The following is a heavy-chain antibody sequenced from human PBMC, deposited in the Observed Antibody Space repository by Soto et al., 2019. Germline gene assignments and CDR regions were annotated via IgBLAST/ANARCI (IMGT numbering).Heavy chain of an antibody. V-gene: IGHV4-59*01. CDR2: IYYSGST. D-gene: IGHD3-3*01. J-gene: IGHJ5*02. CDR3: ARDYDFWSGYYGFDP. Sequence: PSETLSVTCTVSGGSISSYYWSWIRQPPGKGLEWIGYIYYSGSTNYNPSLKSRVTISVDTSKNQFSLKLSSVTAADTAVYYCARDYDFWSGYYGFDPWGQGTLVTVSS. CDR1: GGSISSYY.